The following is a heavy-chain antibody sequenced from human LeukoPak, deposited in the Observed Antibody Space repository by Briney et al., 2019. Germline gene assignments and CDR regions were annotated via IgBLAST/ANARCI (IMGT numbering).Heavy chain of an antibody. V-gene: IGHV3-11*01. CDR2: ISSSGTNM. J-gene: IGHJ5*02. CDR3: ARGPQPLWFGENSGDWFDP. CDR1: GFTFSDYY. Sequence: GGSLRLSCAASGFTFSDYYMYWIRQAPGKGLEWVSNISSSGTNMHYADSVKGRFTISRDNAKNSLYLQMNSLRAEDTAVYYCARGPQPLWFGENSGDWFDPWGQGTLVTVSS. D-gene: IGHD3-10*01.